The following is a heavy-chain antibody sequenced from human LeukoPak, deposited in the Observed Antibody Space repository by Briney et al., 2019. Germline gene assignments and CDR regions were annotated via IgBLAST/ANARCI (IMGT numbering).Heavy chain of an antibody. Sequence: GGSLRLSCAASGFTFSSYAMHWVRQAPGKGLEWVAVISYDGSNKYYADSVKGRFTISRDNSKNTLYLQMNSLRAEDTAVYYCARNVGDSSGYYDYWGQGTLVTVPS. CDR3: ARNVGDSSGYYDY. J-gene: IGHJ4*02. CDR1: GFTFSSYA. V-gene: IGHV3-30*14. CDR2: ISYDGSNK. D-gene: IGHD3-22*01.